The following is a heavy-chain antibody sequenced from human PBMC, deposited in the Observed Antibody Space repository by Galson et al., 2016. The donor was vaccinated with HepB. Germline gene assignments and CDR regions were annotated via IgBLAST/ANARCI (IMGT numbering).Heavy chain of an antibody. CDR1: GFTFSSYS. V-gene: IGHV3-21*01. CDR3: ASSFETRFGSGSYY. Sequence: AASGFTFSSYSVNWVRQAPGKGLEWVSSISISSYKYYADSVKGRFTISRDNAKNSLYLQMNSLRPEDTAVYYCASSFETRFGSGSYYWGQGTLVTVSS. J-gene: IGHJ4*02. CDR2: ISISSYK. D-gene: IGHD1-26*01.